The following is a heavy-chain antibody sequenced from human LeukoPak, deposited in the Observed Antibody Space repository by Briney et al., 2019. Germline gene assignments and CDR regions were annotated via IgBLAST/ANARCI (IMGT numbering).Heavy chain of an antibody. Sequence: GGSLRLSCVASGFSLGSFAMAWVRQGPGKGLEWVSSISSSNTYIKYADSVTGRFTVTRDNANNSLFLQMNSLRAEDTATYFCARLPHYFDNSCYPGYFQYWGQGSLVNVSS. J-gene: IGHJ1*01. CDR3: ARLPHYFDNSCYPGYFQY. V-gene: IGHV3-21*01. CDR1: GFSLGSFA. D-gene: IGHD3-22*01. CDR2: ISSSNTYI.